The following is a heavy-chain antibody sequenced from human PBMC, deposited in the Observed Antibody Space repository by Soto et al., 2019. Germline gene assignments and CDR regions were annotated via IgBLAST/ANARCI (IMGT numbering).Heavy chain of an antibody. D-gene: IGHD2-2*03. CDR3: ARGSPGYCSSTSCARRFDP. J-gene: IGHJ5*02. V-gene: IGHV3-21*01. Sequence: PGGSLRLSCAASGFTFSSYSMNWVRQAPGKGLEWVSSISSSSSYIYYADSVKGRFTISRDNAKNSLYLQMNSLRAEDTAVYYCARGSPGYCSSTSCARRFDPWGQGTLVTVSS. CDR1: GFTFSSYS. CDR2: ISSSSSYI.